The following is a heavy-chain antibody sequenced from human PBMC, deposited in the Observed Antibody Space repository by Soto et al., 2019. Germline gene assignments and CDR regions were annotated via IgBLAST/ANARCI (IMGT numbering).Heavy chain of an antibody. CDR3: ARGGASLSESEC. J-gene: IGHJ4*02. CDR1: GFTFGNYW. CDR2: INKDGSDA. D-gene: IGHD3-10*01. Sequence: EVQLVESGGGLVQPGGSLRLSCAASGFTFGNYWMTWVRQAPGKGLEWLANINKDGSDAYHVDSVRGRFTISRDTAKSSLCLEMNSFRVEDTPVYFCARGGASLSESECWDQGTLVTVSS. V-gene: IGHV3-7*01.